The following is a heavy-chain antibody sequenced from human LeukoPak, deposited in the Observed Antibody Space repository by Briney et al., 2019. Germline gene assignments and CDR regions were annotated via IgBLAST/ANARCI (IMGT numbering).Heavy chain of an antibody. CDR1: GGTFSSYA. CDR2: IIPIFGTA. Sequence: SVKVSCKASGGTFSSYAIIWVRQAPGHGREWLGGIIPIFGTANHAQKSQGRVKSTTDESTSTAYMELSSLISEDTAVYYCARGSCRKAPYYSDYWGQGTLVTASS. J-gene: IGHJ4*02. CDR3: ARGSCRKAPYYSDY. V-gene: IGHV1-69*05. D-gene: IGHD1-26*01.